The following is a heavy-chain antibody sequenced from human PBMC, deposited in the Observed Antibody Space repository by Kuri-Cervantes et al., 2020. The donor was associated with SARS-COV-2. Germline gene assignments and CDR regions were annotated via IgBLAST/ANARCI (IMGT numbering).Heavy chain of an antibody. V-gene: IGHV3-21*03. Sequence: GESLKISCAASGFTFSSYSMNWVRQAPGKGLEWVSSISSSSSYIYYADPVKGRFTISRDNAKNSLYLQMNSLKTEDTAVYYCTTDMRIQLWLGDYWGQGTLVTVSS. CDR1: GFTFSSYS. CDR2: ISSSSSYI. J-gene: IGHJ4*02. CDR3: TTDMRIQLWLGDY. D-gene: IGHD5-18*01.